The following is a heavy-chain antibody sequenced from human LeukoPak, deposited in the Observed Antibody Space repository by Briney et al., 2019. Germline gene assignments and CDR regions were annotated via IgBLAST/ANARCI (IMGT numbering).Heavy chain of an antibody. CDR2: INTDGSST. CDR1: GFTFISYG. J-gene: IGHJ4*01. CDR3: TRELPREVTLDY. D-gene: IGHD2-21*02. V-gene: IGHV3-74*01. Sequence: GGSLRLSCAASGFTFISYGMQWXRQAPGKXLVWVSRINTDGSSTSYADSVKGRFTVSRDKAKNTLYLQVNSLRAEDTAVYFCTRELPREVTLDYWGQGTLVTVSS.